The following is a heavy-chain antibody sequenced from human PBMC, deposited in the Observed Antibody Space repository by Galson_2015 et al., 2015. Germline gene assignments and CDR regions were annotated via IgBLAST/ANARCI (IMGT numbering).Heavy chain of an antibody. V-gene: IGHV3-74*01. CDR3: VRDGDKYDFDF. Sequence: SLRLSCAASGFTLSSYWMHWVRQAPGKGLVWVSRIKGDGSDIRYADSVKGRFTMSRDNTKKTLHLHMSNLGAEDTAVYFCVRDGDKYDFDFWGQGTLVTVSS. D-gene: IGHD2-2*01. CDR2: IKGDGSDI. CDR1: GFTLSSYW. J-gene: IGHJ4*02.